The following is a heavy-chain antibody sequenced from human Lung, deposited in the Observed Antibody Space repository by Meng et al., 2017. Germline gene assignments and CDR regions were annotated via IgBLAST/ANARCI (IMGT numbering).Heavy chain of an antibody. Sequence: LLQESGPGLVKPSQTLSLTCTVSGGSISSSNYYWSWIRQPPGKGLEWSGHIYNSGSTYYNPSLKSRITISVDTSKNQFSLKLSSVTAADTAVYYCARGQKGYFDLWGRGTLVTVSS. J-gene: IGHJ2*01. V-gene: IGHV4-30-4*01. CDR2: IYNSGST. CDR1: GGSISSSNYY. CDR3: ARGQKGYFDL.